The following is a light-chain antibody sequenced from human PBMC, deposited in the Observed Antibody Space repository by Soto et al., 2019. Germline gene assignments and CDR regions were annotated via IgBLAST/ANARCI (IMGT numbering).Light chain of an antibody. CDR2: GAS. Sequence: DIVLTQSPGTLSLSPGERAILSCRASQTVNNNYLAWCQQKPGQAPRLLIYGASTRATGIPARFSGSGSGTEFTLTISSLQSEDFTVYYCQHYNNWVGTFGGGTKVDIK. CDR1: QTVNNNY. CDR3: QHYNNWVGT. V-gene: IGKV3-15*01. J-gene: IGKJ4*01.